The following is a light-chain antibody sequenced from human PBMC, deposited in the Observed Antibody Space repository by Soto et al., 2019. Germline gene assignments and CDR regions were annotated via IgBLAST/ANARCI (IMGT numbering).Light chain of an antibody. Sequence: EIVLTQSPGTLSLSPGERATLSCRASQSVSSSYLAWYQQKPGQAPRLLIYGASSRATGIPDRFSGSGSGTDFTLTISRLEPEDFAVYYCQQYGGSPFALTFGGGTKVEIK. V-gene: IGKV3-20*01. CDR2: GAS. CDR1: QSVSSSY. CDR3: QQYGGSPFALT. J-gene: IGKJ4*01.